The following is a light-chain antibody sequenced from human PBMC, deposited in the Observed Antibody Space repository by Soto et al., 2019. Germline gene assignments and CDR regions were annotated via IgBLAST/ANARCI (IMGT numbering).Light chain of an antibody. CDR3: YSYAGSRV. CDR2: DVT. Sequence: QSALTQPPSAAGSPGQSVTISCTGTSTDVGGYNYVSWYQHHPGKAPKLMIYDVTQWPSGVPVRFSGSKSGNTASLTISGLQAEDEADYFCYSYAGSRVFGGGTKLTVL. V-gene: IGLV2-8*01. CDR1: STDVGGYNY. J-gene: IGLJ3*02.